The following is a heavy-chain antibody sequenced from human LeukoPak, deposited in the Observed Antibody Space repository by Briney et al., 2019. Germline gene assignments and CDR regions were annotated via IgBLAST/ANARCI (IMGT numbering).Heavy chain of an antibody. J-gene: IGHJ4*02. Sequence: SETLSLTCAVSGGSISSYYWSWIRQPPGRGLEWIGYIYYSGSTNYNPSLKSRVTISVDMSKNQFSLKLSSVTAADTAVYYCARGPYPLGIAAYYFDYWGQGTLVTVSS. CDR2: IYYSGST. CDR3: ARGPYPLGIAAYYFDY. V-gene: IGHV4-59*01. CDR1: GGSISSYY. D-gene: IGHD6-25*01.